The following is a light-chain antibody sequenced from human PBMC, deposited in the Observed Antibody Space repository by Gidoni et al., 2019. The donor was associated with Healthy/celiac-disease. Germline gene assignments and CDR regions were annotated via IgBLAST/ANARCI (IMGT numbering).Light chain of an antibody. CDR3: CSYAGSYPPM. Sequence: QSALTQPRPVSGSPGQSVTISCTGTSSDVGGYNYVSWYQQHPGKAPKLMIYDVSKRPSGVPDRFSGSKSGNTASLTISGLQAEDEADYYCCSYAGSYPPMFGGGTKLTVL. J-gene: IGLJ3*02. V-gene: IGLV2-11*01. CDR2: DVS. CDR1: SSDVGGYNY.